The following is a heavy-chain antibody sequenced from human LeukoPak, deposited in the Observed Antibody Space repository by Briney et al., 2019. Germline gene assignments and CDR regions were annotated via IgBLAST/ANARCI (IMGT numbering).Heavy chain of an antibody. D-gene: IGHD6-13*01. CDR3: ARGRGGTIAAAGAFDY. J-gene: IGHJ4*01. CDR2: IKKDGSEK. CDR1: GFTFNIYS. Sequence: PGGSLRLSCAASGFTFNIYSMTWVRQAPWKGLEWVANIKKDGSEKYYVDSVKGRFTISRDNAKNSLYLQMNSLRADDTAVYYCARGRGGTIAAAGAFDYWGQGTLVTVSS. V-gene: IGHV3-7*03.